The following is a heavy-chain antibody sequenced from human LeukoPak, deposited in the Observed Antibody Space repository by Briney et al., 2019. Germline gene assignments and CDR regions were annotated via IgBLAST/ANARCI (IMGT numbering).Heavy chain of an antibody. D-gene: IGHD6-19*01. CDR2: FHLNGDTT. V-gene: IGHV1-46*01. CDR1: GYTPTAYY. J-gene: IGHJ4*02. CDR3: AREPSGSGGFDY. Sequence: GASVKVSCKTSGYTPTAYYMHWVRQAPGQGLEWMGIFHLNGDTTSAQKFQGRVTMTRDMSTSTFYMDLSSLTSEDTAVYSCAREPSGSGGFDYWGPRTLVTVSA.